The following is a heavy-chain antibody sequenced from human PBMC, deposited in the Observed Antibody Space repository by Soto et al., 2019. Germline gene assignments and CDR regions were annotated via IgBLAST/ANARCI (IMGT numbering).Heavy chain of an antibody. CDR3: ARTTPENWEYASDY. CDR1: GGSITSGGYY. J-gene: IGHJ4*02. Sequence: PSETLSLTCTVSGGSITSGGYYWSWIRQHPGKGLEWIGYIHYSGSTYYNPSLKSRLTISVDTSKNQFSLKLSSVTAADTAVYYCARTTPENWEYASDYWGQGTLVTVSS. CDR2: IHYSGST. V-gene: IGHV4-31*03. D-gene: IGHD7-27*01.